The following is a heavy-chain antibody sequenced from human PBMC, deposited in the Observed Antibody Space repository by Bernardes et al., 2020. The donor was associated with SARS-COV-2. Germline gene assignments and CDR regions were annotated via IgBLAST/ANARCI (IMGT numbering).Heavy chain of an antibody. CDR1: GFTFSSYA. CDR2: ISGSGGST. CDR3: AKVGTYYDFWSGYYTDYFDY. J-gene: IGHJ4*02. V-gene: IGHV3-23*01. Sequence: GGSLRLSCAASGFTFSSYAMSWVRQAPGKGLEWVSAISGSGGSTYYADSVKGRFTISRDNSKNTLYLQMNSLRAEDTAVYYCAKVGTYYDFWSGYYTDYFDYWGQGTLVTVSS. D-gene: IGHD3-3*01.